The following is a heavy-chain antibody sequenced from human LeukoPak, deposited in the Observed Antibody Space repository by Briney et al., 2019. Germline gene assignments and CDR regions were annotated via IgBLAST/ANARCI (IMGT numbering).Heavy chain of an antibody. Sequence: PGGSLRLSCAASGFTFSSYSMNWVRQAPGKGLEWVSSISSSSSYIYYADSVKGRFTISRDNAKNPLYLQMNSLRAEDTDVYYCARSPDIVLMVYAWSPETRSNWFDPWGQGTLVTVSS. D-gene: IGHD2-8*01. CDR3: ARSPDIVLMVYAWSPETRSNWFDP. V-gene: IGHV3-21*01. J-gene: IGHJ5*02. CDR1: GFTFSSYS. CDR2: ISSSSSYI.